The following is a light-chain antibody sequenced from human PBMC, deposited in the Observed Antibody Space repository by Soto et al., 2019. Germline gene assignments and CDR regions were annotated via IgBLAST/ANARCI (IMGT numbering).Light chain of an antibody. Sequence: ETVLTQSPGTLSLSPGERATLSCRASQTIRSNYLAWYRQTPGQAPRLLIYGASNRATGIADRFSGSGSGPDFTLILSRLEPEDFALYYCQQYGSSPWTFGQGTKVEIK. V-gene: IGKV3-20*01. CDR1: QTIRSNY. CDR2: GAS. J-gene: IGKJ1*01. CDR3: QQYGSSPWT.